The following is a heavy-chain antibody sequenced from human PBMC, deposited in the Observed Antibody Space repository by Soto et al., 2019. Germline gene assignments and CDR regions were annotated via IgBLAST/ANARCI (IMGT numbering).Heavy chain of an antibody. V-gene: IGHV1-2*04. Sequence: QVPLVQSGAEVRKPGASVTVSCRSSGDSFNDYSIHWVRQAPGQGFEWMGWINPNGGVTKYAQKFQGWVSMTRDTSIRTGYMQLSRLRSDDTAVYYCARESGGATATLDYYYFYMDVWGTGTTVTVSS. J-gene: IGHJ6*03. CDR3: ARESGGATATLDYYYFYMDV. CDR2: INPNGGVT. CDR1: GDSFNDYS. D-gene: IGHD5-12*01.